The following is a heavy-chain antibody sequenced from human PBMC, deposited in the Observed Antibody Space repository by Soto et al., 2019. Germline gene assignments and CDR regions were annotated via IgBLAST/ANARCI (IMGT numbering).Heavy chain of an antibody. Sequence: QVTLKESGPTLVKPTQTLTLTCTVSGLSLRTTGVGVGWVRQPPGKALEWLALLYWDDDKRYSPSLRSRLTIAKDIAENQVVLTITNMDTVDTATYYCVQSRCGGDCLEIYSSHAYNGLDVWGQGTTVTVSS. J-gene: IGHJ6*02. D-gene: IGHD2-21*02. CDR3: VQSRCGGDCLEIYSSHAYNGLDV. CDR1: GLSLRTTGVG. V-gene: IGHV2-5*02. CDR2: LYWDDDK.